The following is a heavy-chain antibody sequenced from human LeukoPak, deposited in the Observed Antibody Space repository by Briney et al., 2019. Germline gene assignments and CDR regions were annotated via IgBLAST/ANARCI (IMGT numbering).Heavy chain of an antibody. J-gene: IGHJ3*02. V-gene: IGHV3-48*01. CDR2: ISSSSSTI. Sequence: GGSLRLSCAASGFTFSSYSMNWVRQAPGKGLEWVSCISSSSSTIYYADSVKGRFTISRDNAKNSLYLQMNSLRAEDTAVYYCARWRTLDAFDIWGQGTMVTVSS. CDR3: ARWRTLDAFDI. CDR1: GFTFSSYS. D-gene: IGHD1-1*01.